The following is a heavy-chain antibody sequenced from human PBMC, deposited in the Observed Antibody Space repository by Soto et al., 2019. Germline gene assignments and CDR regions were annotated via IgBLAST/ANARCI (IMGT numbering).Heavy chain of an antibody. Sequence: PSETLSLTCAVSGYSISSGYYWGWIRQPPGKGLEWIGSIYHSGSTYYNPSLKSRVTISVDTSKNQFSLKLSSVTAADMAVYYCARWFPSRRLRYFDWSTDAFDIWGQGTMVTVSS. J-gene: IGHJ3*02. CDR3: ARWFPSRRLRYFDWSTDAFDI. D-gene: IGHD3-9*01. CDR2: IYHSGST. CDR1: GYSISSGYY. V-gene: IGHV4-38-2*01.